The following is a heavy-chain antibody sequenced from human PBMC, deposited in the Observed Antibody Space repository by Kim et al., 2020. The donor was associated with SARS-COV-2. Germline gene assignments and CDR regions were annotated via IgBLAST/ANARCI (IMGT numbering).Heavy chain of an antibody. J-gene: IGHJ6*02. CDR3: ARRAPFGIYCSRGSGCGMDV. CDR1: GFTFSSYW. D-gene: IGHD2-2*01. Sequence: GGSLRLSCAASGFTFSSYWMSWVRQAPGKGLEWVANIKQDGSEKYYVDSVKGRFTISRDNAKNSLYLQMNSLRAEDTAVYYCARRAPFGIYCSRGSGCGMDVWGQGTTVTVSS. V-gene: IGHV3-7*03. CDR2: IKQDGSEK.